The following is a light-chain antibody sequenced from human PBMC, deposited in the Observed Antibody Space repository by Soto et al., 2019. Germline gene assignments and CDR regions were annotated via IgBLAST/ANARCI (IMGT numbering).Light chain of an antibody. V-gene: IGKV3-11*01. J-gene: IGKJ5*01. CDR2: DAS. CDR1: QSVSSY. Sequence: EIVLTQSPGTLSLSPGARATLSCRASQSVSSYLAWYQQKPGQAPSLLIYDASNRATGIPARFSGSGSGTEFTLTISSLEPEDFAVDYCQQRSNWLTFGQGTRLEIK. CDR3: QQRSNWLT.